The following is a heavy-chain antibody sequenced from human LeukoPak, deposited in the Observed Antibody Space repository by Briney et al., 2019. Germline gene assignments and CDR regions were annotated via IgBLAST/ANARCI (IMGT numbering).Heavy chain of an antibody. CDR2: ISGSGGST. J-gene: IGHJ4*02. Sequence: PGGPLRLSCAASGFTFSSYAMSWVRQAPGKGLEWVSAISGSGGSTYYADSVKGRFTISRDNSKNTLYLQMNSLRAEDTAVYYRAKDLRSGYEVLFDYWGQGTLVTVSS. CDR3: AKDLRSGYEVLFDY. CDR1: GFTFSSYA. D-gene: IGHD5-12*01. V-gene: IGHV3-23*01.